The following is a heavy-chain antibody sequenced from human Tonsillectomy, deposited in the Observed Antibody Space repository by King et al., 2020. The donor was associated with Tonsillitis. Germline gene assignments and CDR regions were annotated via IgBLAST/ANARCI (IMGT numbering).Heavy chain of an antibody. J-gene: IGHJ6*02. CDR3: ARSPEWFRGVAIYYYYYGMDV. Sequence: QLQESGPGLVKPSETLSLTCTVSGDSISSYYWSWIRQPPGKGLEWIGYIYYNGSTNYNPSLKSRVTISVDTSKNQFSLKLSSVTAADTAVYYCARSPEWFRGVAIYYYYYGMDVLGQGTTVTVSS. V-gene: IGHV4-59*01. CDR2: IYYNGST. CDR1: GDSISSYY. D-gene: IGHD3-3*01.